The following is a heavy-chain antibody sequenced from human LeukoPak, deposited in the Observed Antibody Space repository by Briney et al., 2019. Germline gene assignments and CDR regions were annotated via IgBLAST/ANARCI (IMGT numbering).Heavy chain of an antibody. CDR3: AKDISNFVNGWLDYFDY. D-gene: IGHD3-9*01. CDR2: ISWNSGSI. J-gene: IGHJ4*02. Sequence: GGSLRLSCAASGFTFDDYAMRWVREAPGEGLEWVLGISWNSGSIGYADSVKGRFTISRDNAKNSLYLQMNSLRAEDTALYYCAKDISNFVNGWLDYFDYWGQGTLVTVSS. CDR1: GFTFDDYA. V-gene: IGHV3-9*01.